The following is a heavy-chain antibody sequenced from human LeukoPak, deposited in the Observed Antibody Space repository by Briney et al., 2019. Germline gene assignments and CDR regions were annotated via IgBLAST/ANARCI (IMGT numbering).Heavy chain of an antibody. V-gene: IGHV3-48*01. CDR2: ISSSSSTI. Sequence: PGGSLRLSCAAYGFTFSSYSMNWVRQAPGKGLEWVSYISSSSSTIYYADSVKGRFTISRDNAKNSLYLQMNSLRAEDTAVYYCARDFAYYYDSSGYYSDYWGQGTLVTVSS. J-gene: IGHJ4*02. D-gene: IGHD3-22*01. CDR1: GFTFSSYS. CDR3: ARDFAYYYDSSGYYSDY.